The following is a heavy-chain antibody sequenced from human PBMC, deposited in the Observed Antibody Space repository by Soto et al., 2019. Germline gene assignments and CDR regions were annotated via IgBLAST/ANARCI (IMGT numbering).Heavy chain of an antibody. CDR3: ARGCGYDYFDY. D-gene: IGHD5-12*01. CDR2: ISHLEST. J-gene: IGHJ4*02. V-gene: IGHV4-30-2*06. CDR1: GASISYGGFS. Sequence: SETLSLTCTVSGASISYGGFSWSWIRQSPGKGLEWIGYISHLESTYFHPSFNSRLTMSINRTNNQFSLKLSSMTAANMADYYCARGCGYDYFDYRGPRVLVPVSS.